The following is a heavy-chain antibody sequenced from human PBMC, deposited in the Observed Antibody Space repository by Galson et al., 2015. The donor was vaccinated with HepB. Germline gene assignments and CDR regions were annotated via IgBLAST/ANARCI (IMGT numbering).Heavy chain of an antibody. J-gene: IGHJ3*02. Sequence: LSLTCTVSGGSISSGGYYWSWIRQHPGKGLEWIGYIYYSGSTYYNPSLKSRVTISVDTSKNQFSLKLSSVTAADTAVYYCARAQPDYYYDSSGYSFDIWGQGTMVTVSS. V-gene: IGHV4-31*03. CDR3: ARAQPDYYYDSSGYSFDI. D-gene: IGHD3-22*01. CDR2: IYYSGST. CDR1: GGSISSGGYY.